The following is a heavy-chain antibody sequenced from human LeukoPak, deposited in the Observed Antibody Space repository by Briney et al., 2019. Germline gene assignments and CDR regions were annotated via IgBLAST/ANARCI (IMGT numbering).Heavy chain of an antibody. CDR1: EFTFSDYN. CDR3: ARASSGSYSYYYYMDV. Sequence: PGGSLRLSCAASEFTFSDYNMHWVRQAPGKGLEWVSSISIRGSYTFYADSMKDRFTISRDNAKNSLYLLIKSLRAEDTAVYYCARASSGSYSYYYYMDVWGKGTTVTVSS. J-gene: IGHJ6*03. CDR2: ISIRGSYT. V-gene: IGHV3-21*03. D-gene: IGHD1-26*01.